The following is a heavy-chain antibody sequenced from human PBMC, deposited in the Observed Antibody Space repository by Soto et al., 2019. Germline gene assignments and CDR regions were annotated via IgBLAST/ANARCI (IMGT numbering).Heavy chain of an antibody. Sequence: PGGSLRLSCAASGFTFSSYAMGWVRQTPGKGLEWFSAISARGDSTYYDDSVKGWFAISRDNSRNTLYLQMNNLRAEDTAVYICVKVYSSGSYFPDYWGQGTLVTVSS. J-gene: IGHJ4*02. CDR1: GFTFSSYA. CDR3: VKVYSSGSYFPDY. V-gene: IGHV3-23*01. D-gene: IGHD3-22*01. CDR2: ISARGDST.